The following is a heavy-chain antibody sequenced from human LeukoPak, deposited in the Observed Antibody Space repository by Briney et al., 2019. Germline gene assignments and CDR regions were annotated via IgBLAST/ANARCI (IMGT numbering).Heavy chain of an antibody. CDR1: GYTFTTYY. CDR2: INPGSGST. D-gene: IGHD5-24*01. V-gene: IGHV1-46*01. Sequence: ASVKVSCKASGYTFTTYYMHWVRQAPGQGLEWMGVINPGSGSTNYAQKFQVRVTMTRDTSTSTVYMELSSLRSEDTAVYYCSREMSTIAFDYWGQGTLVTASS. CDR3: SREMSTIAFDY. J-gene: IGHJ4*02.